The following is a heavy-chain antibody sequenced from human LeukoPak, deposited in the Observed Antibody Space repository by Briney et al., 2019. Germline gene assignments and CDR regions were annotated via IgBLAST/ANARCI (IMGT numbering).Heavy chain of an antibody. J-gene: IGHJ4*02. CDR2: IYTSGST. CDR1: GGSISSGSYY. V-gene: IGHV4-61*02. CDR3: ARGLIRCSGGSCYPEYFDY. D-gene: IGHD2-15*01. Sequence: SETLSLTCTVSGGSISSGSYYWSWIRQPAGKGLEWIGRIYTSGSTNYNPSLKSRVTISVDTSKNQFSLKLSSVTAADTAVYYCARGLIRCSGGSCYPEYFDYWGRGTLVTVSS.